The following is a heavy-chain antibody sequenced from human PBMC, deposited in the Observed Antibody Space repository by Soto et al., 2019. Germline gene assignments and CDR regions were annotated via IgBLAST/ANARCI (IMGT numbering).Heavy chain of an antibody. D-gene: IGHD4-17*01. CDR3: ARGDDGHDAFDI. J-gene: IGHJ3*02. V-gene: IGHV1-69*13. CDR2: IIPIFGTA. CDR1: GGTFSSYA. Sequence: AVKVSCKASGGTFSSYAISWVRQAPGQGLEWMGGIIPIFGTANYAQKFQGRVTITADESTSTAYMELSSLRSEDTAVYYCARGDDGHDAFDIWGQGTMVTVSS.